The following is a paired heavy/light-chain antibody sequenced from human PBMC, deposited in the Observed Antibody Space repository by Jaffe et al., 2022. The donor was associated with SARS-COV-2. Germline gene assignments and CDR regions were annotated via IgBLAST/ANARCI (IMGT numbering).Heavy chain of an antibody. CDR1: GGSISSSSYH. D-gene: IGHD5-12*01. CDR3: ARRGLRPERFDA. J-gene: IGHJ5*02. V-gene: IGHV4-39*01. CDR2: INYSGTT. Sequence: QLQLQESGPGLVKPSETLSLTCTVSGGSISSSSYHWGWIRQSPGKGLEWMGCINYSGTTSDNPSLKSRVTISVDTSENQFSLKVTSVTAADTAVYYCARRGLRPERFDAWGQGTLVTVYS.
Light chain of an antibody. CDR3: QQDYSYPLT. CDR2: AAS. V-gene: IGKV1-6*01. CDR1: QGIRYD. Sequence: AIQMTQSPSSLSASVGDRVTITCRASQGIRYDLGWYQQKAGKAPKLLIYAASTLETGVPSRFSGSGSGTDFTLTISSLQPEDFATYFCQQDYSYPLTFGGGTKVEIK. J-gene: IGKJ4*01.